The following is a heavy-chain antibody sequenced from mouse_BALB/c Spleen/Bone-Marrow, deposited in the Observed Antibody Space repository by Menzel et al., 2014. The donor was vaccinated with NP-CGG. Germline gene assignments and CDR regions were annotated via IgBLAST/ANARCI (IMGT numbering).Heavy chain of an antibody. CDR3: ARRGLDNSYWYFGV. V-gene: IGHV5-6*02. CDR2: ISSGGSHT. CDR1: EFTFSSYG. D-gene: IGHD3-1*01. Sequence: EVKLMESGGDLVKPGGSLKLSCAASEFTFSSYGMSWVRQTPDKSLEWVATISSGGSHTYYPDSVKGRFTISRDNAKNTLYLQMSSLKSEDTAIYYCARRGLDNSYWYFGVWGAGTTVTISS. J-gene: IGHJ1*01.